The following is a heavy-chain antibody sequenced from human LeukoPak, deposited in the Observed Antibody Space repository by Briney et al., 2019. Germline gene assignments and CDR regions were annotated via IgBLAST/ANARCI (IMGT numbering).Heavy chain of an antibody. CDR3: ARDNGGYYDSPRSQGY. CDR2: ISSSSTYI. D-gene: IGHD3-3*01. J-gene: IGHJ4*02. Sequence: KPGGSLRLSCAASGFTFSSYSMNWVRQAPGKGLEWVSSISSSSTYIYYADSVKGRFTISRDNAKNSLYPQMNSLRAEDTAVYYCARDNGGYYDSPRSQGYWGQGTLVTVSS. V-gene: IGHV3-21*01. CDR1: GFTFSSYS.